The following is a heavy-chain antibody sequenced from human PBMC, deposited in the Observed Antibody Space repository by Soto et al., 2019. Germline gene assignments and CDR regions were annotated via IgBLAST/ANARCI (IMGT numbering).Heavy chain of an antibody. D-gene: IGHD3-10*01. CDR3: AKPQWFGEPGPYYYYMDV. V-gene: IGHV3-23*01. J-gene: IGHJ6*03. CDR2: ISGSGGST. CDR1: GFTFSSYA. Sequence: GGSLRLSCAASGFTFSSYAMSWVRQAPGKGLEWVSAISGSGGSTYYAALLKGRFTISRDNSKNTLYLQMNSLRAEDTAVYYCAKPQWFGEPGPYYYYMDVWGKGTTVTVSS.